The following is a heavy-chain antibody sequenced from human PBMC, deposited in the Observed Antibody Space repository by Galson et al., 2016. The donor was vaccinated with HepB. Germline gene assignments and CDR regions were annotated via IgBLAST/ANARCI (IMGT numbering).Heavy chain of an antibody. CDR3: TTRGGSTWPSF. CDR1: GFTFSSYA. CDR2: ISGSGDNT. V-gene: IGHV3-23*01. D-gene: IGHD6-13*01. J-gene: IGHJ4*02. Sequence: SLRLSCAASGFTFSSYAMTWVRQAPGKGLEWVSTISGSGDNTYYADSVKGRFTISRDNSKNTAYLQMNSLETEDTGVYYCTTRGGSTWPSFWGQGTLVTVSS.